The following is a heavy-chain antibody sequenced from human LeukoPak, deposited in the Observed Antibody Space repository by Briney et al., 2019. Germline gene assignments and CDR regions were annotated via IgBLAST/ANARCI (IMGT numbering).Heavy chain of an antibody. D-gene: IGHD1-26*01. CDR2: ISGGGST. CDR3: AKSRWETYAVRAFDI. J-gene: IGHJ3*02. V-gene: IGHV3-23*01. Sequence: GGSLRLSCAASGFIFNNYAMTWVRQAPGRGLEWISAISGGGSTYYADSVKGRFTISRDNPKNALYLQMNSLRAEDTAVYYCAKSRWETYAVRAFDIWGQGTMVTVS. CDR1: GFIFNNYA.